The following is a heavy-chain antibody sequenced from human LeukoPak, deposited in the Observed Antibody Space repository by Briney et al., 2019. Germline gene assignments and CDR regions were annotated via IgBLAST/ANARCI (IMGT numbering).Heavy chain of an antibody. CDR1: GFSFSRYW. CDR3: ARDCSSTSCHPFDY. CDR2: IKQDGGER. J-gene: IGHJ4*02. V-gene: IGHV3-7*01. D-gene: IGHD2-2*01. Sequence: GGSLRLSCAASGFSFSRYWMSWVRQAPGKGLEWVANIKQDGGERYYVDSVKGRFTISRDNAKNSLYLQMNSLRAEDTAVYYCARDCSSTSCHPFDYWGQGTLVTVSS.